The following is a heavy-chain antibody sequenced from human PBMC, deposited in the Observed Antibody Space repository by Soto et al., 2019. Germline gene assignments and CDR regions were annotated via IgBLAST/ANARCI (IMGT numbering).Heavy chain of an antibody. Sequence: QVQLVESGGGVVQPGRSLRLSCAASGFTFSSYAMHWVRQAPGKGLEWVAVISYDGSNKYYADSVKGRFTISRDNSKNTLYLKMNSLRAEETAVYYCARETYYDFWSGPYYGMDVWGQGTTVTVSS. CDR1: GFTFSSYA. V-gene: IGHV3-30-3*01. CDR3: ARETYYDFWSGPYYGMDV. CDR2: ISYDGSNK. J-gene: IGHJ6*02. D-gene: IGHD3-3*01.